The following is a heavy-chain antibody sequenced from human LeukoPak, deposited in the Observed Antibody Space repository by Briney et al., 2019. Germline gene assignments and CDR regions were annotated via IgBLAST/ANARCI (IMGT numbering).Heavy chain of an antibody. CDR1: GFTFDDYG. J-gene: IGHJ6*03. D-gene: IGHD5-12*01. Sequence: GGSLRLSCAASGFTFDDYGMTWVRQAPGRELEWVSGINWNGDTIGYADSVKGRFTISRDNAKNSLYLQMNSLRAEDTALYYCARERATLDYYYYMDVWGKGTTVTISS. V-gene: IGHV3-20*04. CDR3: ARERATLDYYYYMDV. CDR2: INWNGDTI.